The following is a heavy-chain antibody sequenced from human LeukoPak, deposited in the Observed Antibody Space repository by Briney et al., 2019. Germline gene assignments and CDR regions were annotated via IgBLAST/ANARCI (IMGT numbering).Heavy chain of an antibody. Sequence: ASVKVSCKASGYTFSDYYMHWVRQAPGQGLEWMGWINPDSGGTKYAQKFQDRVTMTSDTSISTAYVELSRLRSDDTAVYYCAREQDAFDIWGQGTMVSVSS. V-gene: IGHV1-2*02. CDR1: GYTFSDYY. CDR3: AREQDAFDI. CDR2: INPDSGGT. J-gene: IGHJ3*02.